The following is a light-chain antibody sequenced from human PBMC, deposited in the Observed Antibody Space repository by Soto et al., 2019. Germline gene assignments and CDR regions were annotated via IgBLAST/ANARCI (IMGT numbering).Light chain of an antibody. J-gene: IGKJ3*01. Sequence: IEMTQYPSTVSASVGARVTITCRASQRVYNWLAWYQQKPGKAPKLLISSVSTLESGVPSRFSGSGSGTEFTLANSSLQPEDLGTYYCQQYNSYLSFGPGTKVEI. V-gene: IGKV1-5*01. CDR3: QQYNSYLS. CDR1: QRVYNW. CDR2: SVS.